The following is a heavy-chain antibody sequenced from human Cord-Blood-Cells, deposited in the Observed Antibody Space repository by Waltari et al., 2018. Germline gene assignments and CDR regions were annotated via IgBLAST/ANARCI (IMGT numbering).Heavy chain of an antibody. CDR2: ISAYTGNT. CDR1: GYTFTSYG. CDR3: ARGVGGGATSHDAFDS. D-gene: IGHD1-26*01. J-gene: IGHJ3*02. Sequence: QVQLVQSGAEVKKPGASVKVSCKASGYTFTSYGISWVRQAPGQGLEWMGWISAYTGNTNYARRLQGRVTLTTDTSKRTEYMGLRTGRSDETAVYYCARGVGGGATSHDAFDSWGQGARVTVSS. V-gene: IGHV1-18*01.